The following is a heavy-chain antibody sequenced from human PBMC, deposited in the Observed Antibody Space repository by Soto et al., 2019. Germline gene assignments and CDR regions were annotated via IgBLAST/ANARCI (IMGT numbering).Heavy chain of an antibody. V-gene: IGHV4-39*01. J-gene: IGHJ4*02. D-gene: IGHD1-1*01. Sequence: QLQLQESGPGLVKPSETLSLTCTVSGGSISSSSYYWGWIRQPPGKGLEWIGSIYYSGSTYYNPSLKSRGTISVATANNQFSLKLSSVTAADTAVYYGARLSWNDAPYFDYWGQGTLVTVSS. CDR1: GGSISSSSYY. CDR2: IYYSGST. CDR3: ARLSWNDAPYFDY.